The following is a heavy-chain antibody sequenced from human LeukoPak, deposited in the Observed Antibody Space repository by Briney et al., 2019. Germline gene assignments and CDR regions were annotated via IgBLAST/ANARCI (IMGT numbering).Heavy chain of an antibody. J-gene: IGHJ4*02. CDR3: ARIPDTTTTVSGFDY. CDR2: IFSSDTK. CDR1: GFSLSSPKMG. Sequence: SGPVLVKPTETLTLTCTVSGFSLSSPKMGVSWVRQPPGKALEWLAHIFSSDTKYYSTSLKSRLTISKDTSKSQVVLTMTNMDPMDTATYYCARIPDTTTTVSGFDYWGLGTLVTVSS. D-gene: IGHD4-11*01. V-gene: IGHV2-26*01.